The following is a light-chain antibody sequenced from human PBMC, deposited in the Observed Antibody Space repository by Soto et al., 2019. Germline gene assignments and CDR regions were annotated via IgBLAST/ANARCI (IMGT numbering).Light chain of an antibody. CDR3: QQYKDRPPLT. J-gene: IGKJ4*01. CDR1: QGVSVY. CDR2: GAS. V-gene: IGKV3-15*01. Sequence: EIILTQSPGTLSVSPGETVTLVCRAIQGVSVYLAWYQQKSGQPPRLLIHGASDRATGVPARFSGSGSGTEFTLRISSLQSEDFGTYYCQQYKDRPPLTFGGGTTVDIK.